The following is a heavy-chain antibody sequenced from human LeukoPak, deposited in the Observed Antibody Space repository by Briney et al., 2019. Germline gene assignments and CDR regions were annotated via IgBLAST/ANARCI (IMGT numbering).Heavy chain of an antibody. CDR1: GFTFSSYS. D-gene: IGHD6-19*01. Sequence: GGSLRLSCAASGFTFSSYSMNWVRQAPGKGLEWVSSIRSSSSYIYYADSVKGRFTISRDNAKNSLYLQMNSLRAEDTAVYYCARDIGGAAVAGTCAFDIWGQGTMVTVSS. V-gene: IGHV3-21*01. CDR3: ARDIGGAAVAGTCAFDI. CDR2: IRSSSSYI. J-gene: IGHJ3*02.